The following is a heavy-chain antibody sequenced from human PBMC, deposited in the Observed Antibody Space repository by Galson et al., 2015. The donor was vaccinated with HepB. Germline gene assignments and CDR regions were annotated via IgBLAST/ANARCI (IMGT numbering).Heavy chain of an antibody. CDR1: GYTLISYG. D-gene: IGHD1-26*01. V-gene: IGHV1-18*01. CDR3: ARDTPRGAMCP. Sequence: SVKVSCKASGYTLISYGISWVRQAPGQGLEWMGGISANNGSTNYAQKLQGRVTMATDTSTSTAYMELRSLRSDDTAVYYCARDTPRGAMCPWGQGTLVTVSS. J-gene: IGHJ5*02. CDR2: ISANNGST.